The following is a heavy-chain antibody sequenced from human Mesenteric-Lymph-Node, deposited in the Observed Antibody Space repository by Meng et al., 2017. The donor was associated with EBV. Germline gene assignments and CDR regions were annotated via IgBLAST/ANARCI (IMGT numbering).Heavy chain of an antibody. CDR3: ARGASTSWPVDY. V-gene: IGHV1-3*01. Sequence: QLVQCGAEVKKCGASVKVSCKASGYMFTSYAMHWLRQAPGQRLEWMGWINAGNGNTKYSEKFQGRVTITRDTFASTAYMELSSLRSEDTAVYYCARGASTSWPVDYWGHGTLVTVSS. CDR1: GYMFTSYA. J-gene: IGHJ4*01. D-gene: IGHD6-19*01. CDR2: INAGNGNT.